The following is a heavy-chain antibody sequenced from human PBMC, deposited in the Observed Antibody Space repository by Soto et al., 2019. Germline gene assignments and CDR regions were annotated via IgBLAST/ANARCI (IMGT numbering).Heavy chain of an antibody. CDR1: GYTFTSYG. Sequence: QVQLVQSGAAVKKPGASVKVSCKASGYTFTSYGISWVRQAPGQGLEWMGWISAYNGNTNYAQKLQGRVTMTTDTSTSTAYMELRSLRSDDTAVYYCARRGQLGEDYYYYYGMDVWGQGTTVTVSS. CDR3: ARRGQLGEDYYYYYGMDV. CDR2: ISAYNGNT. V-gene: IGHV1-18*01. D-gene: IGHD6-13*01. J-gene: IGHJ6*02.